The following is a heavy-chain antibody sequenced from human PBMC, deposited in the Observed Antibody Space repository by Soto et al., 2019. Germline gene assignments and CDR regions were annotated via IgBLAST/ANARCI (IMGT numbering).Heavy chain of an antibody. V-gene: IGHV1-69*01. CDR2: IIPIFGTA. D-gene: IGHD5-12*01. Sequence: QVQLVQSGAEVKKPGSSVKVSCKASGGTFSSYAISWVRQAPGQGLEWMGGIIPIFGTANYAQKFPGRVTITADESTSTAYMELSSLSSEDTAVYYCARRGYDYWFDPWGQGTLVTVSS. J-gene: IGHJ5*02. CDR3: ARRGYDYWFDP. CDR1: GGTFSSYA.